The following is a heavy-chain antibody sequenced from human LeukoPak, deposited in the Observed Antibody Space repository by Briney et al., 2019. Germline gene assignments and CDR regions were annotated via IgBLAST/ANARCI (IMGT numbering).Heavy chain of an antibody. CDR1: GDSVSSNSAA. D-gene: IGHD1-26*01. CDR2: TYYRSKWYN. CDR3: ARHQGAWVGATIIPSYYGMDV. Sequence: SQTLSLTCAISGDSVSSNSAAWHWIRQSPSRGLEWLGRTYYRSKWYNDYAVSVKSRITINPDTSKNHFSLKLSSVTAADTAVYYCARHQGAWVGATIIPSYYGMDVWGQGTTVTVSS. V-gene: IGHV6-1*01. J-gene: IGHJ6*02.